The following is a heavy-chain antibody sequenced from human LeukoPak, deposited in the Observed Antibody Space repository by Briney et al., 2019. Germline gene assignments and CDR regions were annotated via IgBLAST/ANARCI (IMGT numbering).Heavy chain of an antibody. CDR2: INPNSGGT. D-gene: IGHD3-3*01. CDR1: GYTFTGYY. V-gene: IGHV1-2*06. Sequence: GASVKVSCKASGYTFTGYYMHWVRQAPGQGLEWMGRINPNSGGTNYAQKFQGRVTMTRDTSISTAHMELSRLRSDDTAVYYCARVATIFGVVISMDVWGQGTTVTVSS. CDR3: ARVATIFGVVISMDV. J-gene: IGHJ6*02.